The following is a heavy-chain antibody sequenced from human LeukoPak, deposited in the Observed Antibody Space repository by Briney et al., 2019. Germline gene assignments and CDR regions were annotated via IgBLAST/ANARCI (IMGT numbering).Heavy chain of an antibody. J-gene: IGHJ4*02. Sequence: GGSLRLSCAASGFTFSSNTMRWVRQAPGKGLDWVSSISGSGGGSYYADAVKGRFAISRDNSKNTLYLEMNSLRAEDTAVYYCAKRGSSSYYFEFWGQGTLVTVSS. D-gene: IGHD6-6*01. CDR3: AKRGSSSYYFEF. V-gene: IGHV3-23*01. CDR1: GFTFSSNT. CDR2: ISGSGGGS.